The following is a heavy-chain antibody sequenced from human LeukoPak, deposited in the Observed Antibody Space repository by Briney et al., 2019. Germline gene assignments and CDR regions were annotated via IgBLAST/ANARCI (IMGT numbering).Heavy chain of an antibody. J-gene: IGHJ5*02. CDR3: AKAYSSSWSAASPFDP. CDR1: GFTFSSYG. Sequence: GGSLRLSCAASGFTFSSYGMHWVRQAPGKGLEWVAVISYDGSNKYYADSVKGRFTISRDNSKNTLYLQMNSLRAEDTAVYYCAKAYSSSWSAASPFDPWGQGTLVTVSS. D-gene: IGHD6-13*01. V-gene: IGHV3-30*18. CDR2: ISYDGSNK.